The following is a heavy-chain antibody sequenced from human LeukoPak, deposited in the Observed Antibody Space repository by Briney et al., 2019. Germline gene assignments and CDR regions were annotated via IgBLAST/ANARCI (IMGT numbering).Heavy chain of an antibody. Sequence: PGGSLRLSCEASGFTFRSYPMSWVRQAPGKGLEWVSTISGSGDSTYYADSVKGRFTISRDTSENTLYMQMNSLRADDTAVYYCAKDLHSYYYGSGSFSSYFDYWGQGALVTVSS. CDR1: GFTFRSYP. D-gene: IGHD3-10*01. J-gene: IGHJ4*02. CDR2: ISGSGDST. CDR3: AKDLHSYYYGSGSFSSYFDY. V-gene: IGHV3-23*01.